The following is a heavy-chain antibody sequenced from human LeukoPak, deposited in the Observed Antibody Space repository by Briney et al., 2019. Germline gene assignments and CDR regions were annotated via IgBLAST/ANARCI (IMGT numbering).Heavy chain of an antibody. Sequence: PETLSLTCTVSGGSISSYYWSWIRQPPGKGLEWIGYIYYSGSTNYNPSLKSRVTISVDTSKNQFSLKLSSVTAADTAVYYCARFRLGGSISCYGVCDAFDIWGQGTMVTVSS. CDR1: GGSISSYY. V-gene: IGHV4-59*01. D-gene: IGHD2-2*01. J-gene: IGHJ3*02. CDR2: IYYSGST. CDR3: ARFRLGGSISCYGVCDAFDI.